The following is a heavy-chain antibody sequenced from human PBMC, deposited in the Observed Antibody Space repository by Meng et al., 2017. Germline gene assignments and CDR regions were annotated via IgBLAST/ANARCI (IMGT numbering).Heavy chain of an antibody. V-gene: IGHV4-4*02. CDR1: SGSNSSNTY. CDR2: ISHSGSA. CDR3: ARHGGYSQDF. J-gene: IGHJ4*02. Sequence: VQMQESGPGLVRPSGTPSIPSAVSSGSNSSNTYWSWVRQPPGKGLEWIGQISHSGSAYYNPSLKSRVTMSVDKSKSQFSLMLTSVTAADTAIYYCARHGGYSQDFWGQGTLVTVSS. D-gene: IGHD4-23*01.